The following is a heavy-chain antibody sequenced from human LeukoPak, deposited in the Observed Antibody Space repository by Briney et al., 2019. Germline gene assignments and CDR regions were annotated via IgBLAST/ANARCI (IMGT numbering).Heavy chain of an antibody. J-gene: IGHJ4*02. CDR3: ARVRGPTVTTMYFDY. V-gene: IGHV3-48*01. CDR2: ISPGSATI. Sequence: GGSLRLSCAASGFTFVSHGMIWVRQAPGKGLEWLSYISPGSATINSADSVKDRFTTSRDKAKSSLFLQMNSLRAEDTAVYYCARVRGPTVTTMYFDYWGQGALVTVPS. D-gene: IGHD4-17*01. CDR1: GFTFVSHG.